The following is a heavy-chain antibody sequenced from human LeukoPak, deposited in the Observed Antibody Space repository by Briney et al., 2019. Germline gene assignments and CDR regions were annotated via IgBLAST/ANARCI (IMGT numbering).Heavy chain of an antibody. J-gene: IGHJ4*02. CDR3: TTELRRKLLGFDY. Sequence: GRSLTLSCAAYGFTFSNPWMSCDSHAPGKVLEWDGRTKTKTGGGTTDYATPVKGRFTISRDDSKNTLYLQMNSLKTEDTAVYYCTTELRRKLLGFDYWGQGTLVTVSS. CDR2: TKTKTGGGTT. V-gene: IGHV3-15*01. CDR1: GFTFSNPW. D-gene: IGHD4/OR15-4a*01.